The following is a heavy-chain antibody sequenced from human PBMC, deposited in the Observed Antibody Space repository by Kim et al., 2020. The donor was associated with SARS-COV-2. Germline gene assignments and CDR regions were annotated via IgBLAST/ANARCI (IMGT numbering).Heavy chain of an antibody. J-gene: IGHJ4*02. D-gene: IGHD6-13*01. Sequence: ASVKVSCKGSGDTFTRFPIHWVRQAPGQRLEWMAWITAGDGKTQYSQRFHDRVTITRDTSATIVYMELNSLKFVDTAVYYCARGLGFAAPVDFWGQGTQVTVSS. CDR2: ITAGDGKT. CDR3: ARGLGFAAPVDF. V-gene: IGHV1-3*01. CDR1: GDTFTRFP.